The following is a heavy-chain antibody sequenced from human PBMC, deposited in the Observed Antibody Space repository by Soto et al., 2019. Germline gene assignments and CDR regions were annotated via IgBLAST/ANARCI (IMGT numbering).Heavy chain of an antibody. Sequence: QLQLQESGPGLVKPSETLSLTCTVSGESIRSDTDYWAWIRQPPGKGPEWIGSIYYSGSTYYNPSLKSRITISVETSKNQFSLKLNSVTAADTAVYYCARRLEEFGNYWFDPWGQGTLVTVSS. D-gene: IGHD3-10*01. CDR3: ARRLEEFGNYWFDP. V-gene: IGHV4-39*01. J-gene: IGHJ5*02. CDR2: IYYSGST. CDR1: GESIRSDTDY.